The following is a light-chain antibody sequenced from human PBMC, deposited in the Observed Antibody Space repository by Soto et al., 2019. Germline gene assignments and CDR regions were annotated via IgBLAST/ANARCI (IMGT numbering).Light chain of an antibody. J-gene: IGKJ4*01. V-gene: IGKV3-15*01. CDR1: QSVGSN. CDR3: QQYNNWPPLT. CDR2: GAS. Sequence: ERVMTQSPATLSVSPGERATLSCRASQSVGSNLAWYQQRPGQAPRLLIYGASTRATGIPARFSGSGSGTEFTLTISSLQSEDFAVYYCQQYNNWPPLTFGGGTQVEIK.